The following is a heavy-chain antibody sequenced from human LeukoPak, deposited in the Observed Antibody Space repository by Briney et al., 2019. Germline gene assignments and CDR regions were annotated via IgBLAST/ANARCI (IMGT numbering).Heavy chain of an antibody. CDR1: GYTFTSYY. CDR3: ARVLRSGASFHAHDF. CDR2: INPNSGGT. V-gene: IGHV1-2*02. Sequence: ASVKVSCKASGYTFTSYYMHWVRQAPGQGLEWMGWINPNSGGTNYAQKLQGRVTMTRDTSISTAYMELSRLRSDDTAIYFCARVLRSGASFHAHDFWGQGTLVTVSS. D-gene: IGHD3-3*01. J-gene: IGHJ4*02.